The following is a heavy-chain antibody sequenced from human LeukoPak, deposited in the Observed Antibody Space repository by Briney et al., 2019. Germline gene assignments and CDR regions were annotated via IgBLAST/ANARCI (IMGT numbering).Heavy chain of an antibody. CDR3: ARDERYSSGWYSYYYMDV. J-gene: IGHJ6*03. V-gene: IGHV3-11*01. D-gene: IGHD6-19*01. CDR2: ISSSGSTI. CDR1: GFTFSDYY. Sequence: PGGSLRLSCAASGFTFSDYYMSWIRQAPGKGLEWVSYISSSGSTIYYADSVKGRFTISRDNAKNSLYLQMNSLRAEDTAVYYCARDERYSSGWYSYYYMDVWGRGTTVTISS.